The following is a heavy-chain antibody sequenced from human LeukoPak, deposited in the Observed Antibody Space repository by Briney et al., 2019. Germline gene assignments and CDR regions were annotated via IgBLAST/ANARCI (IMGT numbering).Heavy chain of an antibody. Sequence: SETLSLTCAVSGGSISSSNWWSWVRQPPGKGLEWIGEIYHSGSTNYNPSLKSRVTISVDTSKNQFSLKLSSVTAADTAVYYCARLIPRSLVRHFDWLLGLGYFDYWGQGTLVTVSS. V-gene: IGHV4-4*02. CDR1: GGSISSSNW. CDR2: IYHSGST. CDR3: ARLIPRSLVRHFDWLLGLGYFDY. J-gene: IGHJ4*02. D-gene: IGHD3-9*01.